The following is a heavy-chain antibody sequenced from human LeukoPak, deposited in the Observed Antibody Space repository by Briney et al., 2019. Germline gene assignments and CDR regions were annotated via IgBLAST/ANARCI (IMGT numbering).Heavy chain of an antibody. CDR2: IYYSGST. D-gene: IGHD2-2*01. J-gene: IGHJ5*02. Sequence: SETLSLTCTVSDGSISDSLYYWGWIRQPPGKGLEWIGSIYYSGSTYYNPSLKSRVTISVDTSKNQFSLKLSSVTAADTAVYYCARVRGYCSSTSCYHGWFDPWGQGTLVTVSS. CDR3: ARVRGYCSSTSCYHGWFDP. V-gene: IGHV4-39*07. CDR1: DGSISDSLYY.